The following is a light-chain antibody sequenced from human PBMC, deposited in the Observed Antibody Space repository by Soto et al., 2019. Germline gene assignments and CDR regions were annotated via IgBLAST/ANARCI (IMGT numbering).Light chain of an antibody. Sequence: QSALTQPASVSGSPGQSITTSCTGTSSDVGSYNLVSWYQQHPGKAPKLMIYEVSKRPSGVSNRFSGSKSGNTASLTISGLQAEDEADYYCCSYAGSSSVVFGGGTQLTVL. CDR3: CSYAGSSSVV. J-gene: IGLJ2*01. CDR1: SSDVGSYNL. CDR2: EVS. V-gene: IGLV2-23*02.